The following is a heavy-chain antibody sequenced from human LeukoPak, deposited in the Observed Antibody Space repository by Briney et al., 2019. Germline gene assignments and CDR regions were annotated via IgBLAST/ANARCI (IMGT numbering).Heavy chain of an antibody. D-gene: IGHD6-13*01. CDR3: ARQGSSSWYDTTFDY. J-gene: IGHJ4*02. CDR2: IYTSGST. CDR1: GGSISSYY. V-gene: IGHV4-4*07. Sequence: SETLSLTCTVSGGSISSYYWSWLRQPAGKGLEWIGRIYTSGSTNYNPSLKSRVTISVDTSKNQFSLKLSSVTAADTAVYYCARQGSSSWYDTTFDYWGQGTLVTVSS.